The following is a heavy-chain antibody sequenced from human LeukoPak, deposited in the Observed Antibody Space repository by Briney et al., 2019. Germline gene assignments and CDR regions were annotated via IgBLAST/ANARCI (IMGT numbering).Heavy chain of an antibody. Sequence: GGSLRLSCVASGFTFSSYALSWVRQAPGKGREWVSAISGSGGSTYYADSVKGRFTISRDNSKNTVDLQMNSLRAEDTAVYYCAQEMATIPRLFDFWGQGTLVTVSS. J-gene: IGHJ4*02. CDR2: ISGSGGST. CDR1: GFTFSSYA. V-gene: IGHV3-23*01. D-gene: IGHD5-24*01. CDR3: AQEMATIPRLFDF.